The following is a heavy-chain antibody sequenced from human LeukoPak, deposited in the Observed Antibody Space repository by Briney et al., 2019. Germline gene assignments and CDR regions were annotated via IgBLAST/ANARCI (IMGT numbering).Heavy chain of an antibody. CDR2: IIPIFGTA. Sequence: SVKVSCKASGGTFSSYAISWVRQAPGQGLEWMGRIIPIFGTANYAQKFQGRVTITTDESTSTAYMELSSLRSEDTAVYYRALLREQWLTLDYWGQGTLVTVSS. D-gene: IGHD6-19*01. J-gene: IGHJ4*02. CDR3: ALLREQWLTLDY. V-gene: IGHV1-69*05. CDR1: GGTFSSYA.